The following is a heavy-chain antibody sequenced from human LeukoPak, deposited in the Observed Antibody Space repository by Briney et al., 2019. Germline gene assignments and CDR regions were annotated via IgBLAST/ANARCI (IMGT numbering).Heavy chain of an antibody. CDR2: ISSSSSPTTI. D-gene: IGHD5-18*01. CDR3: AREGYGYGPTLGY. Sequence: GGSLRLSCAASGFTFRSYSMHWVRQPPGKGLEWVSYISSSSSPTTISYANSVKGRFTISRDNAKNSLFLQMISLRDEDTAVYHCAREGYGYGPTLGYWGQGSLVTVSS. J-gene: IGHJ4*02. CDR1: GFTFRSYS. V-gene: IGHV3-48*02.